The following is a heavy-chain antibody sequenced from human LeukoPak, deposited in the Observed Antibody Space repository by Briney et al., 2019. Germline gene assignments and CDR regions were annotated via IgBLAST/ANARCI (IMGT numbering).Heavy chain of an antibody. CDR1: GFTFDVYA. D-gene: IGHD6-25*01. J-gene: IGHJ4*02. CDR3: AKDRQGSVFDY. V-gene: IGHV3-9*01. Sequence: GGSLRLSCAASGFTFDVYAMHWVRQSPGKGLEWVSGFSWNSGSIGYADSVKGRFTISRDNAKNSLYLQMNSLRAEDTALYYCAKDRQGSVFDYWGQGTLVTVSS. CDR2: FSWNSGSI.